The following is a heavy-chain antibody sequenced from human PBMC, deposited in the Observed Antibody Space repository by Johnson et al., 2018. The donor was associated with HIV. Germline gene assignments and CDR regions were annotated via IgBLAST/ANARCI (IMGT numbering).Heavy chain of an antibody. CDR3: AREGSSGYFDAFDI. Sequence: EVQLVESGGGLVQPGGSLRLSCAASGFTVSNNFMNWVRQAPGKGLEWVSLIYSGGNTYYADSVRGRFTISRDNAKNTLYVQMNSLRVEDTAVYYCAREGSSGYFDAFDIWGQGTMVTVSS. J-gene: IGHJ3*02. D-gene: IGHD3-22*01. CDR2: IYSGGNT. CDR1: GFTVSNNF. V-gene: IGHV3-66*01.